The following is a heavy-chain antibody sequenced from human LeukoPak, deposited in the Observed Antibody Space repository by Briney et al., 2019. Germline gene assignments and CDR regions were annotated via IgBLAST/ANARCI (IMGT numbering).Heavy chain of an antibody. Sequence: SQTLSLTCTVSGGSISSGSYYWSWIRQPAGKGLEWIGRIYTSGSTNYNPSLKSRVTISVGTSKNQFSLKLSSVTAADTAVYYCARIPYDFWSGFDYYYYYYMDVWGKGTTVTVSS. J-gene: IGHJ6*03. D-gene: IGHD3-3*01. CDR2: IYTSGST. CDR1: GGSISSGSYY. CDR3: ARIPYDFWSGFDYYYYYYMDV. V-gene: IGHV4-61*02.